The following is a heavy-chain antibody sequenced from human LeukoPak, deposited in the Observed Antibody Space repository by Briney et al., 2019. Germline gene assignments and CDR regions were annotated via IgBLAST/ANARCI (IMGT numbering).Heavy chain of an antibody. Sequence: GESLKISCKGSGYSFTGYWIGWVRQMPGKGLEWMGIIYPGDSDTRYSPCFQGQVTFSADESISTAYLQWTSLKASDTAMYYCARRVRGAPIDYFDYWGQGTLVTVSS. D-gene: IGHD3-10*01. CDR1: GYSFTGYW. J-gene: IGHJ4*02. V-gene: IGHV5-51*01. CDR2: IYPGDSDT. CDR3: ARRVRGAPIDYFDY.